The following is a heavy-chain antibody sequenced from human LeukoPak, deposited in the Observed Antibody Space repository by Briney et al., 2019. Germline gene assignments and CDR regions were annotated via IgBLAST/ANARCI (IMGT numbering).Heavy chain of an antibody. CDR3: AKDTRTATTHGGFDS. CDR2: ISSSGGNT. Sequence: GGSLRLSCAASGFTFSSYAMNWVRQAPGKGLEWVSGISSSGGNTYYADSVKGRFTISRDNSKNTLYLQMNSLRAEDTAVYYCAKDTRTATTHGGFDSWGQGALVTVSS. V-gene: IGHV3-23*01. D-gene: IGHD1-1*01. CDR1: GFTFSSYA. J-gene: IGHJ4*02.